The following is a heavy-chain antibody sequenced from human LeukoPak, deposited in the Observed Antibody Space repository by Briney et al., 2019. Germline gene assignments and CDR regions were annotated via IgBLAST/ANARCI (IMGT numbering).Heavy chain of an antibody. J-gene: IGHJ4*02. V-gene: IGHV3-23*05. CDR1: GFTFSTYA. CDR2: IVNSDGST. D-gene: IGHD3-10*01. CDR3: ARVTYGSGTYGAFDY. Sequence: GGSLRLSCAASGFTFSTYAMSWVRQAPGKGLEWVSSIVNSDGSTKYADSVKGRFTISRDNSKNTLYLQMNSLRAEDTAVYYCARVTYGSGTYGAFDYWGQGTLVTVSS.